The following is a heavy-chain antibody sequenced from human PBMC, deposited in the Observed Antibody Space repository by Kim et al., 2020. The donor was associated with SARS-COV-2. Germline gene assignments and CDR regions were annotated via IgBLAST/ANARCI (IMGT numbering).Heavy chain of an antibody. Sequence: GGSLRLSCAASGFTFSSYAMSWVRQAPGKGLEWVSAISGSGGSTYYADSVKGRFTISRDNSKNTLYLQMNSLRAEDTAVYYCAKAHVRGVITYYYYGMDVWGQGTTVTVSS. D-gene: IGHD3-10*01. CDR1: GFTFSSYA. CDR3: AKAHVRGVITYYYYGMDV. V-gene: IGHV3-23*01. CDR2: ISGSGGST. J-gene: IGHJ6*02.